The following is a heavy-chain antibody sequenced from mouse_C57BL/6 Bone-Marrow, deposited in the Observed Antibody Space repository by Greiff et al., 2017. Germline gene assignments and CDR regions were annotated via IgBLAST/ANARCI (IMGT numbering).Heavy chain of an antibody. J-gene: IGHJ4*01. CDR1: GFNIKDYY. D-gene: IGHD2-1*01. V-gene: IGHV14-2*01. CDR2: IDPEDGET. Sequence: VQLKESGAELVKPGASVKLSCTASGFNIKDYYMHWVKQRTEQGLEWIGRIDPEDGETKYAPKFQGKATITADTSSNTAYLQLSSLTSEDTAVYYCAIYYAVYYYAMDYWGQGTSVTVSS. CDR3: AIYYAVYYYAMDY.